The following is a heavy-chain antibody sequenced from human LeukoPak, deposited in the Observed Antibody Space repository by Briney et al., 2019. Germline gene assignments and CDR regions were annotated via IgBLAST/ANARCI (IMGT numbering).Heavy chain of an antibody. CDR2: IYSGGST. V-gene: IGHV3-66*01. J-gene: IGHJ4*02. D-gene: IGHD3-9*01. CDR3: ARDRLHYDSLTGYPAD. Sequence: PGGSLRLSCADSGFTVSSNYMRWVRQAPGKGLEWVSVIYSGGSTHYSDSVKGRFTISRDNYKNTLYLQMNRLRAEDTAVYYCARDRLHYDSLTGYPADWGQGTLVTVSS. CDR1: GFTVSSNY.